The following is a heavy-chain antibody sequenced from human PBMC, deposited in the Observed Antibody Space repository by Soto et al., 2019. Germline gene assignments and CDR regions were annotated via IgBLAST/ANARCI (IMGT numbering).Heavy chain of an antibody. D-gene: IGHD5-12*01. CDR1: GYNLTSYG. Sequence: QVQLMQSGAEVKKPRASVRVSCKASGYNLTSYGISWVRQAPGQGLEWMGWISPYNGNTNYAQKFQGRVTVTTDTSTSTAYMDLRSLRSDDTAVYYCAREWEYSGFDDDYYHYGMDVWGQGTTVTVSS. CDR2: ISPYNGNT. J-gene: IGHJ6*02. V-gene: IGHV1-18*01. CDR3: AREWEYSGFDDDYYHYGMDV.